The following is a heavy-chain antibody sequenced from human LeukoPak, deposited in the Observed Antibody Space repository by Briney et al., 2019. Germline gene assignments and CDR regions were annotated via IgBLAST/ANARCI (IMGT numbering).Heavy chain of an antibody. CDR2: ISYDESNK. CDR1: GFTFSSYA. D-gene: IGHD3-10*01. Sequence: PGGSLRLSCAASGFTFSSYAMHWVRQAPGKGLEWVAVISYDESNKYYADSVKGRFTISRDNSKNTLYLQMNSLRAEDTAVYYCASSGSYSYFDYWGQGTLVTVSS. V-gene: IGHV3-30-3*01. J-gene: IGHJ4*02. CDR3: ASSGSYSYFDY.